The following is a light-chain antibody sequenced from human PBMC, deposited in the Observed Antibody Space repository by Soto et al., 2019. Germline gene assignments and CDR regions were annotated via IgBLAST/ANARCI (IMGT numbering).Light chain of an antibody. CDR2: DVS. CDR1: SIDVGGYNY. V-gene: IGLV2-14*01. J-gene: IGLJ1*01. Sequence: QSALTQPASVSGSPGQSITISCTGTSIDVGGYNYVSWYQQHPGKAPKLMIYDVSNRPSGVSNRFSGSKSGNTASLTISGLQAEDEADYYCRLYTSSSTVFGTGTKVTVL. CDR3: RLYTSSSTV.